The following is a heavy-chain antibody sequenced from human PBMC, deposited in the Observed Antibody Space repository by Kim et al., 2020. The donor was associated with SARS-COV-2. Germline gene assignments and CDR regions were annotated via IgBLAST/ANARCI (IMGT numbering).Heavy chain of an antibody. CDR1: GFSFSTYW. J-gene: IGHJ4*02. CDR3: ARWGYSYGYRPFDY. D-gene: IGHD5-18*01. CDR2: IKEDGSEK. V-gene: IGHV3-7*03. Sequence: GGSLRLSCAASGFSFSTYWMTWVRQAPGKGLEWVANIKEDGSEKYYVDSVKGRFTISRDNAKNSLYLQMNSLRAEDTAVYHCARWGYSYGYRPFDYWGQGTLVTVSS.